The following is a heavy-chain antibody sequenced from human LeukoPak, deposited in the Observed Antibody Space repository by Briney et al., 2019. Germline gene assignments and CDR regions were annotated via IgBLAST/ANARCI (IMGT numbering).Heavy chain of an antibody. Sequence: PGGSLRLSCAASGFTFSSYAMSWVRQAPGKGLEWVSTISASGNDTYYADSVEGRFTMSRDNSKDTLYLQMVSLRAEDTAVYYGAKSTRGGCTGDNCLLRDYVDYWGQGTLVTVSS. J-gene: IGHJ4*02. CDR3: AKSTRGGCTGDNCLLRDYVDY. CDR2: ISASGNDT. D-gene: IGHD2-8*02. V-gene: IGHV3-23*01. CDR1: GFTFSSYA.